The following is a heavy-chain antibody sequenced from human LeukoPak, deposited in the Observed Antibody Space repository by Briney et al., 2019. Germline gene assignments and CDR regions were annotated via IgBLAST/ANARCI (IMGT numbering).Heavy chain of an antibody. J-gene: IGHJ4*02. CDR3: AGDRGFWSGYQRGYFDY. CDR1: GFTFSSYS. V-gene: IGHV3-21*01. Sequence: GGSLRLSCAASGFTFSSYSMNWVRQAPGKGLEWVSSISSSSSYIYYADSVKGRFTISRDNAKNSLYLQMNSLRAEDTAVYYCAGDRGFWSGYQRGYFDYWGQGTLVTVSS. CDR2: ISSSSSYI. D-gene: IGHD3-3*01.